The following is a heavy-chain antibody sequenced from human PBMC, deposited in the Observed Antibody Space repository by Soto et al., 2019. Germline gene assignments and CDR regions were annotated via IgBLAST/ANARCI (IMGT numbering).Heavy chain of an antibody. J-gene: IGHJ4*02. Sequence: PGGSLRLSCAASGFTFTSYSMNWVRQAPGKGPEWVSYISTSGSTMYYADSVKGRFTISRDNSKNTLYLQMNSLRAEDTAVYYCAKAAMYSYGVVHPYYFDYWGQGTLVTVSS. CDR2: ISTSGSTM. CDR3: AKAAMYSYGVVHPYYFDY. D-gene: IGHD5-18*01. CDR1: GFTFTSYS. V-gene: IGHV3-48*01.